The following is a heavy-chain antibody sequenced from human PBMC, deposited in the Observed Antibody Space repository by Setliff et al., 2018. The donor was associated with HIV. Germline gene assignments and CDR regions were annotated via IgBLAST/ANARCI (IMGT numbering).Heavy chain of an antibody. J-gene: IGHJ3*02. V-gene: IGHV4-39*01. D-gene: IGHD2-8*01. CDR2: IYYSGST. CDR3: ARHHVKYTDCPSGMCYWDAFDI. Sequence: PSETLSLTCTVSGGSVSNSNYYWGWIRQPPGKGLEWIGSIYYSGSTYYNPSLKSRVTISVDTSKNQFPLKLTSVTAADTAVYYCARHHVKYTDCPSGMCYWDAFDIWGRGTMVTVSS. CDR1: GGSVSNSNYY.